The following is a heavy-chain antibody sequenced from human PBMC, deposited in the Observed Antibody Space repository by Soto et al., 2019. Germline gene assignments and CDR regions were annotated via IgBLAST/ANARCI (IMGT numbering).Heavy chain of an antibody. J-gene: IGHJ4*02. Sequence: QVQLVESGGGVVQPGRSLRLSCAASGFTFSSYAMHWVRQAPGKGLEWVSFISYDGSNKYYADSVKGRFTISRDNSENTLYLQRNSLRAEDTAVYYCERDRSMIVVVPGYWGQGTLVTVSS. CDR1: GFTFSSYA. CDR3: ERDRSMIVVVPGY. D-gene: IGHD3-22*01. V-gene: IGHV3-30-3*01. CDR2: ISYDGSNK.